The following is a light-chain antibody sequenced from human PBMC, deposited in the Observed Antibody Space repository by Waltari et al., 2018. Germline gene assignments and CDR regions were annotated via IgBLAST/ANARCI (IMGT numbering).Light chain of an antibody. Sequence: DIVLTQSPDSLDVSLGERATINCKSSPSVLYSSTNKNYLAWYQQKPGQPPKLLIYWASTRESGVPDRFSGSGSGADFTLTISSLQAEDVAVYYCQQYYSTPPITFGQGTRLEIK. CDR2: WAS. CDR1: PSVLYSSTNKNY. V-gene: IGKV4-1*01. J-gene: IGKJ5*01. CDR3: QQYYSTPPIT.